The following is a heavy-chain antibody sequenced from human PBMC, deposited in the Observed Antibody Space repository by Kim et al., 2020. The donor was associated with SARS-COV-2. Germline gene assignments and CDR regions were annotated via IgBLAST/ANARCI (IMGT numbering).Heavy chain of an antibody. CDR3: ARDGSTKYCSSTSCYVN. J-gene: IGHJ4*02. V-gene: IGHV3-21*01. CDR2: ISSSSSYI. Sequence: GGSLRLSCVASGFTFSSYSMNWVRQAPGKGLEWVSSISSSSSYIYYADSVKGRFTISRDNAKNSLYLQMNSLRAEDTAVYYCARDGSTKYCSSTSCYVNWGQGTLVTVSS. CDR1: GFTFSSYS. D-gene: IGHD2-2*01.